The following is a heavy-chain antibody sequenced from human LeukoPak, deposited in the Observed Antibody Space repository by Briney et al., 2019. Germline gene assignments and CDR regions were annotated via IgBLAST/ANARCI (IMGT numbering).Heavy chain of an antibody. CDR3: ARGYCSGGSCYSGDY. V-gene: IGHV3-72*01. CDR1: GFTLSDHY. D-gene: IGHD2-15*01. CDR2: TRNKANSYTT. Sequence: GGSLRLYCAASGFTLSDHYMDWVRQAPGKGLEWVGRTRNKANSYTTEYAASVKGRFTISRDDSKNSLYLQMNSLNTDDTAVYYCARGYCSGGSCYSGDYWGQGTLVTVSS. J-gene: IGHJ4*02.